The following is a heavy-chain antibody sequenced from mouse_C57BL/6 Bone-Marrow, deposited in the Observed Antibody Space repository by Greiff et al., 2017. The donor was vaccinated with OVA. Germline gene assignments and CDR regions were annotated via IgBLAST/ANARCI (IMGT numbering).Heavy chain of an antibody. V-gene: IGHV1-19*01. CDR2: INPYNGGT. D-gene: IGHD1-1*01. Sequence: EVKLVESGPVLVKPGASVKMSCKASGYTFTDYYMNWVKQSHGKSLEWIGVINPYNGGTSYNQKFKGKATLTVDKSSSTAYMELNSLTSEDSAVYYCARSGDYYGSSFDYWGQGTTLTVSS. CDR3: ARSGDYYGSSFDY. J-gene: IGHJ2*01. CDR1: GYTFTDYY.